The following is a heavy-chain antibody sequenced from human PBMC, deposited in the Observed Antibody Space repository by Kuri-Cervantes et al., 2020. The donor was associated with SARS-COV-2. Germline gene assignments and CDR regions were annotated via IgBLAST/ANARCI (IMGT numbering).Heavy chain of an antibody. CDR2: IYYSGST. CDR3: AISEAYYDYVWGSYRFDY. CDR1: GGSISSSSYY. Sequence: SEPLSLTCTVSGGSISSSSYYWGWIRQPPGKGLEWIGSIYYSGSTYYNPSLKSRVTISVDTSKNQFSLKLSSVTAADTTVYYCAISEAYYDYVWGSYRFDYWGQGTLVTVSS. V-gene: IGHV4-39*01. J-gene: IGHJ4*02. D-gene: IGHD3-16*02.